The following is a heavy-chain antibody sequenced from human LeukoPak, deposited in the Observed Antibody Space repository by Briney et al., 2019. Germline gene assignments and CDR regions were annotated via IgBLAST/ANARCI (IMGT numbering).Heavy chain of an antibody. D-gene: IGHD3-10*01. CDR2: IYYSGST. CDR1: GGSISSHY. CDR3: ARGSGNWFDP. J-gene: IGHJ5*02. V-gene: IGHV4-59*11. Sequence: SETLSLTCTVSGGSISSHYWSWIRQPPGKGLEWIGYIYYSGSTNYNPSLKSRVTISVDTSKNQFSLKLSSVTAADTAVYYCARGSGNWFDPWGQGTLVTVSS.